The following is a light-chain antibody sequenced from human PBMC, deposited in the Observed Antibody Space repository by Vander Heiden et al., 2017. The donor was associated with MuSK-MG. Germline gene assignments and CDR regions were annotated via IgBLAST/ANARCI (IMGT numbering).Light chain of an antibody. Sequence: AIQLTQSPSSLSASVGDRVTITCRASQGIGGALAWYRQKAGNAPKLLIYDASSLVGGVPSRFRGSGYRTEFTLTISSLYPEEFATYYCQYCKAYPHTFGPGTKSG. J-gene: IGKJ3*01. CDR3: QYCKAYPHT. CDR1: QGIGGA. CDR2: DAS. V-gene: IGKV1-13*02.